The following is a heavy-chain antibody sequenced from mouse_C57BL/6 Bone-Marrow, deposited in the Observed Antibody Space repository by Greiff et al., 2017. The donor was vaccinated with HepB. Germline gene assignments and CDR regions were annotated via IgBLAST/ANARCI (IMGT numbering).Heavy chain of an antibody. V-gene: IGHV5-9-1*02. CDR3: TRGGYGSSYGWYFDV. CDR2: ISSGGDYI. Sequence: VQLKESGEGLVKPGGSLKLSCAASGFTFSSYAMSWVRQTPEKRLEWVAYISSGGDYIYYADTVKGRFTISRDNARNTLYLQMSSLKSEDTAMYYCTRGGYGSSYGWYFDVWGTGTTVTVSS. D-gene: IGHD1-1*01. CDR1: GFTFSSYA. J-gene: IGHJ1*03.